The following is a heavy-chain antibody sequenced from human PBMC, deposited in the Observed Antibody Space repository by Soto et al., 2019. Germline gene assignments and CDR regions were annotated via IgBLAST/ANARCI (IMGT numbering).Heavy chain of an antibody. D-gene: IGHD1-7*01. CDR2: ISGSGGST. CDR1: GFTFSSYA. Sequence: GGSLRLSCAASGFTFSSYAMSWDRQAPGKGLEWVSAISGSGGSTYYADSVKGRFTISRDNSKNTLYLQMNSLRAEDTAVYYCAKARETGTLGPNWFDPWGQGTLVTVSS. V-gene: IGHV3-23*01. J-gene: IGHJ5*02. CDR3: AKARETGTLGPNWFDP.